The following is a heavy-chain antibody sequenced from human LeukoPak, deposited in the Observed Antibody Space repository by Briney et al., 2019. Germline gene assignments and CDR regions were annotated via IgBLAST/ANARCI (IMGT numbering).Heavy chain of an antibody. Sequence: GASVKVSCKASGYTFTGYYMHWVRQAPGQGLEWMGWINPNSGGTNYAQKSQGRVTMTRDTSISTAYMELSRLRSDDTAVYYCATATTVTTEWFDPWGQGTLVTVSS. D-gene: IGHD4-17*01. CDR1: GYTFTGYY. CDR3: ATATTVTTEWFDP. J-gene: IGHJ5*02. V-gene: IGHV1-2*02. CDR2: INPNSGGT.